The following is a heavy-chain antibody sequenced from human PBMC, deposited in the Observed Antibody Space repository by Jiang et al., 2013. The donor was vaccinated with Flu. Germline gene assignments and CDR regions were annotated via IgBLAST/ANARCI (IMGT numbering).Heavy chain of an antibody. Sequence: QSGSELKKPGASVKVSCKASGHTFTRYAMNWVRQAPGQGLEWMGWINTNTGSPTYAQGFTGRFVFSLDTSVSTAYLHIHSLKAEDTAVYYCAREAPGVRWGFDPVGPGNPGHRLL. D-gene: IGHD3-3*01. CDR1: GHTFTRYA. J-gene: IGHJ5*02. V-gene: IGHV7-4-1*01. CDR3: AREAPGVRWGFDP. CDR2: INTNTGSP.